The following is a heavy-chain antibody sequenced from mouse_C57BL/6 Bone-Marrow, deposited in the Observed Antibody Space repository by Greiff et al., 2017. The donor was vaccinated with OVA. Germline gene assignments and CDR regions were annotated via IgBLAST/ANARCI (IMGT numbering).Heavy chain of an antibody. CDR3: ARGRCGSSCGRDY. V-gene: IGHV1-55*01. Sequence: QVQLQQPGAELVKPGASVKMSCKASGYTFTSYWITWVKQRPGQGLEWIGDIYPGSGSTNYNEKFKSKATLTVATSSSTAYMQLSSLTSEDSAVYYCARGRCGSSCGRDYWGQGTTLTVSS. J-gene: IGHJ2*01. D-gene: IGHD1-1*01. CDR1: GYTFTSYW. CDR2: IYPGSGST.